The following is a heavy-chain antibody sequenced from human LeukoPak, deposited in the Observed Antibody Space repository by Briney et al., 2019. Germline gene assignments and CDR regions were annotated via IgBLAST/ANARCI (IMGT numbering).Heavy chain of an antibody. CDR3: ARDRYCSSTSCYKADAFDI. J-gene: IGHJ3*02. Sequence: ASVKVSCKASGYTFTSYGISWVRQAPGQGLEWMGWISAYNGNTNYAQKLQGRVTMTTDTSTSTAYMELSRLRSDDTAVYYCARDRYCSSTSCYKADAFDIWGQGTMVTVSS. CDR1: GYTFTSYG. D-gene: IGHD2-2*02. V-gene: IGHV1-18*01. CDR2: ISAYNGNT.